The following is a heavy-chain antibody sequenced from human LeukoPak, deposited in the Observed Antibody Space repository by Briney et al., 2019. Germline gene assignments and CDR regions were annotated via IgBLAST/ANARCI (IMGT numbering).Heavy chain of an antibody. Sequence: ASVKLSCKASGYTFTSYGISWVRQAPGQGLEWMGWISAYNGNTTYAKKLQGRVTMTTDTSTSTAYMELRSLRSDDTAVYYCARRGNYYDSSGHAFDIWGQGTMVTVSS. D-gene: IGHD3-22*01. CDR2: ISAYNGNT. J-gene: IGHJ3*02. V-gene: IGHV1-18*01. CDR1: GYTFTSYG. CDR3: ARRGNYYDSSGHAFDI.